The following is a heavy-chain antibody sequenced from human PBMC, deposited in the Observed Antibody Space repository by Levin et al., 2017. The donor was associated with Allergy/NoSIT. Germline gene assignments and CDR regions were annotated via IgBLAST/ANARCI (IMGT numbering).Heavy chain of an antibody. CDR1: GYTFTSYG. V-gene: IGHV1-18*01. Sequence: GASVKVSCKASGYTFTSYGISWVRQAPGQGLEWMGWISAYNGNTNYTQKLQGRVTMTTDTSTSTAYMELRSLRSDDTAVYYCARVPDPDPYELYCSGGSCYAGWFDPWGQGTLVTVSS. J-gene: IGHJ5*02. CDR2: ISAYNGNT. D-gene: IGHD2-15*01. CDR3: ARVPDPDPYELYCSGGSCYAGWFDP.